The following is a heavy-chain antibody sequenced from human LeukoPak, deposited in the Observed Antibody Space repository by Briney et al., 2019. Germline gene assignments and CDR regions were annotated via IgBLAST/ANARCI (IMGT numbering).Heavy chain of an antibody. D-gene: IGHD6-19*01. V-gene: IGHV3-23*01. CDR3: AKADSSGWTRNYGMDV. CDR2: ISGSGGST. Sequence: GGSLRLSCAASGFTFSSYAMSWVRQAPGKGLEWVSAISGSGGSTYHADSVKGRFTISRDNSKNTLNLQMNSLRAEDAAVYYCAKADSSGWTRNYGMDVWGQGTTVTVSS. CDR1: GFTFSSYA. J-gene: IGHJ6*02.